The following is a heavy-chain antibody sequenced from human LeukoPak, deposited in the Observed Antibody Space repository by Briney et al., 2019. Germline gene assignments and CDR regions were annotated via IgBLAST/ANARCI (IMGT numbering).Heavy chain of an antibody. Sequence: PSETLSLTCTVSGGSISSYYWSWIRQSPGKGLEWIGYIYYSGSTKYNPSLKSRVIILVDTSKNQFSLKLSSVTAADTAVYYCARGGNYYDLLFDSWGQGTLVTVSS. D-gene: IGHD3-22*01. CDR1: GGSISSYY. J-gene: IGHJ5*01. CDR2: IYYSGST. CDR3: ARGGNYYDLLFDS. V-gene: IGHV4-59*01.